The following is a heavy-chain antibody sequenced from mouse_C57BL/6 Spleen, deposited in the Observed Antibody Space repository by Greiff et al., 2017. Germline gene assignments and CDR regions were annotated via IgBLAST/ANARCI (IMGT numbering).Heavy chain of an antibody. CDR2: IHPSDSDT. J-gene: IGHJ2*01. CDR3: AKPLTAQASYFDY. D-gene: IGHD3-2*02. CDR1: GYTFTSYW. V-gene: IGHV1-74*01. Sequence: VQLQQPGAELVKPGASVKVSCKASGYTFTSYWMHWVKQRPGQGLEWIGRIHPSDSDTNYNQKFKGKATLTVDKSSSTAYMQLSSLTSEDSAVYYCAKPLTAQASYFDYWGQGTTLTVSS.